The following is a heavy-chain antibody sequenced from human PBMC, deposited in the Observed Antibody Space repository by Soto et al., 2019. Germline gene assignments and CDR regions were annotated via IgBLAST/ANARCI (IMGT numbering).Heavy chain of an antibody. CDR1: GGTFSSYA. CDR3: ARVSGYYDSSGYYAFDI. D-gene: IGHD3-22*01. V-gene: IGHV1-69*13. J-gene: IGHJ3*02. Sequence: ASVKVSCKASGGTFSSYAISWVRQAPGQGLEWMGGIIPIFGTANYALKFQGRVTITADESTSTAYMELSSLRSEDTAVYYCARVSGYYDSSGYYAFDIWGQGTMVTVSS. CDR2: IIPIFGTA.